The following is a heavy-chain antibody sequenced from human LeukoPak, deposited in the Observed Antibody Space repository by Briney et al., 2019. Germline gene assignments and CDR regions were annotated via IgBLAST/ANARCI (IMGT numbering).Heavy chain of an antibody. J-gene: IGHJ1*01. CDR1: GFTLSEQY. CDR3: AKVSDSTGYSYEF. Sequence: GGSLRLSCATSGFTLSEQYVDWVRQGPGKGLKGVGRSRDKAKSYTTEYAADAKGRLTILRHDSQNSVYLQMNSLRSEDTAVYSCAKVSDSTGYSYEFWGQGTLVTVSS. V-gene: IGHV3-72*01. D-gene: IGHD3-22*01. CDR2: SRDKAKSYTT.